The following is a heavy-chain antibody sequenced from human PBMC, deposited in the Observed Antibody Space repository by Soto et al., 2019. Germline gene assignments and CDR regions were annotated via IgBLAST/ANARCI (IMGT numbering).Heavy chain of an antibody. Sequence: QVQVVESGGGVVQPGRSLTLSCSASGFTFSTYGMHWVRQAPGKGLEWVASISHIGNTDFADSVKGRFIISRDNSKNKRYLQMSSLRADDTAIYYCAKDRGAAYNGNFYDYWGQGTLVTVSS. V-gene: IGHV3-30*18. CDR2: ISHIGNT. J-gene: IGHJ4*02. CDR3: AKDRGAAYNGNFYDY. CDR1: GFTFSTYG. D-gene: IGHD1-20*01.